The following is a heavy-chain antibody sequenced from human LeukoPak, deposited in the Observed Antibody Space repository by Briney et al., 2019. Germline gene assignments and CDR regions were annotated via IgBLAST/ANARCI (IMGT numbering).Heavy chain of an antibody. CDR3: ARHKDYSNYLNWFDP. Sequence: SETLSLTCTVSGGSISSSSYYWGWIRQPPGKGLEWIGNIYYSGSTYYNPSLKSRVTISVDMSKNQFSLKLSSVTAADTAVYYCARHKDYSNYLNWFDPWGQGTLVTVSS. V-gene: IGHV4-39*01. J-gene: IGHJ5*02. CDR2: IYYSGST. D-gene: IGHD4-11*01. CDR1: GGSISSSSYY.